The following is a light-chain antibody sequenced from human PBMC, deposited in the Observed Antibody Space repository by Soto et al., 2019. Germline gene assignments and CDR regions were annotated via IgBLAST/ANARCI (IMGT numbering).Light chain of an antibody. CDR3: QQYNTYVT. V-gene: IGKV1-5*03. Sequence: DIQMTQSPSTLSVSVGDSVTITCRASQSISGWLAWYQQKPGKAPKLLIYKASSLQSGVPSRFSGSGSGTEFTLTISSLQPDDFATYYCQQYNTYVTFGGGTKVEIK. CDR2: KAS. J-gene: IGKJ4*01. CDR1: QSISGW.